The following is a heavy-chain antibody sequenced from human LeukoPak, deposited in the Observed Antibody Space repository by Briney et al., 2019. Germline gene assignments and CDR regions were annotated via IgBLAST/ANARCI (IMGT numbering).Heavy chain of an antibody. CDR2: IYSGDRT. CDR3: TRDLTGTTWSENDY. V-gene: IGHV3-53*01. Sequence: GGSLRLSCVASGLSVRGSYMSWVRQAPGKGLEWVSVIYSGDRTYYSDSLKGRFTISRDTSNNTLYLKMNNLRADDTAMYYCTRDLTGTTWSENDYWGQGALVTISS. CDR1: GLSVRGSY. D-gene: IGHD6-13*01. J-gene: IGHJ4*02.